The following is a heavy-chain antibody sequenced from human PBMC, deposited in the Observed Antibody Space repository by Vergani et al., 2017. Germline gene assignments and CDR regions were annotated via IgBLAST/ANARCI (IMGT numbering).Heavy chain of an antibody. D-gene: IGHD4-17*01. V-gene: IGHV4-59*01. CDR2: IYYSGST. CDR3: ASALGRSYGDYVSKYYYYGMDV. Sequence: QVQLQESGPGLVKPSQTLSLTCTVSGGSISSYYWSWIRQPPGKGLEWIGYIYYSGSTNYNPSIKSRFTISVDTSKNQFSLKLSSVTAADTAVYYCASALGRSYGDYVSKYYYYGMDVWGQGTTVTVSS. CDR1: GGSISSYY. J-gene: IGHJ6*02.